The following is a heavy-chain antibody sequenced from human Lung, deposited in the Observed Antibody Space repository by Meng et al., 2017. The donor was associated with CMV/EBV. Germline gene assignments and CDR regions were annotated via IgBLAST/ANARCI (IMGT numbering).Heavy chain of an antibody. CDR1: GFTFSSYS. V-gene: IGHV3-21*01. D-gene: IGHD6-6*01. CDR2: ISSSSSYI. CDR3: ARAPGAARSEYGMDV. Sequence: GGSLRLSCAASGFTFSSYSMNWVRQAPGKGLEWVSFISSSSSYIYYGDSVKGRFTISRDNAKNSLYLQMNSLRAEDTAVYYCARAPGAARSEYGMDVWGQGTXVTVYS. J-gene: IGHJ6*02.